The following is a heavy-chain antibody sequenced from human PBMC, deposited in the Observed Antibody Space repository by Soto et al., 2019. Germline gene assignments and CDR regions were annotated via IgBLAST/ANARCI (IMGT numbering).Heavy chain of an antibody. Sequence: SETISVSCAVDGGSFSDYYWSWIRQTPGKGLEWIGEINHGGGTNYNPSLKSRVTISGDPSKNQLSLKLGSVTAADTAVYYCARGLSVRDSPALAYRGQGTLVTVSS. J-gene: IGHJ4*02. CDR3: ARGLSVRDSPALAY. CDR2: INHGGGT. CDR1: GGSFSDYY. V-gene: IGHV4-34*01. D-gene: IGHD3-10*02.